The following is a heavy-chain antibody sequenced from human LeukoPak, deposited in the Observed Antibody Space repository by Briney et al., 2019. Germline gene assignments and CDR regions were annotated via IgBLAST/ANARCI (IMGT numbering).Heavy chain of an antibody. CDR1: GGSISSYY. CDR2: IYYSGST. Sequence: PSETLSLTCTVSGGSISSYYWSWIRQPPGKGLEWIGYIYYSGSTNYNPSLKSRVTISVDTSKNQFSLKLSSVTAADTAVYYCARSVRGVIIDPPSNWGQGTLVTVSS. V-gene: IGHV4-59*01. J-gene: IGHJ4*02. D-gene: IGHD3-10*01. CDR3: ARSVRGVIIDPPSN.